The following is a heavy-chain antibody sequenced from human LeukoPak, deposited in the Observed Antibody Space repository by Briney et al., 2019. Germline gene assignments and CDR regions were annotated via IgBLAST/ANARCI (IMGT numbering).Heavy chain of an antibody. J-gene: IGHJ4*02. V-gene: IGHV3-21*01. CDR1: GFPFSSYW. CDR3: ARGRRTGY. D-gene: IGHD1-14*01. Sequence: PGGSLRLSCAASGFPFSSYWMHWVRQAPGKGLEWVSAISGSGGSTYYADSVKGRFTISRDNAKNSLYLQMNSLRAEDTAVYYCARGRRTGYWGQGTLVTVSS. CDR2: ISGSGGST.